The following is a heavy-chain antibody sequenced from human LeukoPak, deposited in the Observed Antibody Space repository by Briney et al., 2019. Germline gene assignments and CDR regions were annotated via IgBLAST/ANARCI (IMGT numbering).Heavy chain of an antibody. CDR2: ISGSGGST. Sequence: GGSLRLSCAASGFTFTTYAMGWVRQAPGKGLEWVSGISGSGGSTYYADSVRGRFTISRDNSKNTLYLQTNSLRAEDTAEYYCAKDAAACSSTSCYIDYWGQGTLVTVSS. CDR1: GFTFTTYA. D-gene: IGHD2-2*01. CDR3: AKDAAACSSTSCYIDY. V-gene: IGHV3-23*01. J-gene: IGHJ4*02.